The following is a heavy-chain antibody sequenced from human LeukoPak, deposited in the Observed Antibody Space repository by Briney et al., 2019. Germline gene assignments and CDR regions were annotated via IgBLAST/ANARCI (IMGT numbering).Heavy chain of an antibody. J-gene: IGHJ4*02. D-gene: IGHD3-16*01. V-gene: IGHV3-21*01. Sequence: GGSLRLSCSASGFTFSDYDMNSVRQAPGKGLGWVSSISGLSSYTYYGESVKGRFSISRDNAKNSLYLQMNSLGAEDTATYYCGRAFPPLRTSSAGDLWGQGILVTVSS. CDR3: GRAFPPLRTSSAGDL. CDR1: GFTFSDYD. CDR2: ISGLSSYT.